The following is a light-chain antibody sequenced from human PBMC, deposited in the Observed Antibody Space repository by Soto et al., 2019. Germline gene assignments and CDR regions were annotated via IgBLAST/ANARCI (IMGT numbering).Light chain of an antibody. Sequence: QSVLTQPPSASGSPGQSVTISCTGTSSDVGGYNYVSWYQQHSGKAPKLMIYEVSKRPSGVPDRFSGSKSGNTASLTVSGLQAEDEADYYCSSYAGSNNLVVFGAGTKLTVL. CDR2: EVS. V-gene: IGLV2-8*01. CDR1: SSDVGGYNY. CDR3: SSYAGSNNLVV. J-gene: IGLJ2*01.